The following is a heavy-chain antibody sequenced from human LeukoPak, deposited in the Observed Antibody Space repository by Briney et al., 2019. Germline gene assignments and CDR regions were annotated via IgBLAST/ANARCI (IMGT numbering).Heavy chain of an antibody. Sequence: QTGGSLRLSCAASGFTFSSYWMSWVRQAPGKGLEWVANIKQDGSEKYYVDSVKGRFTISRDNAKNSLYLQMNSLRAEDTAVYYCARDDVAYCGGDCFRDAFDIWGQGTMVTVSS. J-gene: IGHJ3*02. V-gene: IGHV3-7*01. D-gene: IGHD2-21*02. CDR1: GFTFSSYW. CDR3: ARDDVAYCGGDCFRDAFDI. CDR2: IKQDGSEK.